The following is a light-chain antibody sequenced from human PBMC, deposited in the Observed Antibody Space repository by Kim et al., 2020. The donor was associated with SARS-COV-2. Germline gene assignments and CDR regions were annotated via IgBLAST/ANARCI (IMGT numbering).Light chain of an antibody. V-gene: IGLV2-14*01. Sequence: QSALTQPPSASGSPGQSITISCTGTSSDVGNDNYVSWYQQQPDKAPKLIISDVTERPSGVSNRFSGSKSGNTASLTISGLQAEDEAAYYCSSYTTSNTYVFGTGTKVTVL. CDR2: DVT. CDR3: SSYTTSNTYV. CDR1: SSDVGNDNY. J-gene: IGLJ1*01.